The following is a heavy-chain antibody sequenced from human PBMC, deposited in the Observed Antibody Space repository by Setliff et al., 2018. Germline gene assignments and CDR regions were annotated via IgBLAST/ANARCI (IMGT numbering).Heavy chain of an antibody. CDR3: ARGVGTSTSSDAFDV. V-gene: IGHV4-30-4*08. CDR1: GDSISSGDYS. J-gene: IGHJ3*01. CDR2: IYHNGSA. D-gene: IGHD1-26*01. Sequence: SETLSPTWTLSGDSISSGDYSWSWLRQPPGKGLEWIAYIYHNGSAYSNPSLKSRVTMSVDTSKSQFSLHLTSVTAADTAVYYCARGVGTSTSSDAFDVWGQGMMVTVSS.